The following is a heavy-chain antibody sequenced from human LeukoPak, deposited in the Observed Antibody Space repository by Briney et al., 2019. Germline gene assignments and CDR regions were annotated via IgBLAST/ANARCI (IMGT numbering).Heavy chain of an antibody. V-gene: IGHV3-21*01. Sequence: PGGSLRLSCAASGFTFSSYSMNWVRQAPGKGLEWVSSISSSSSYIYYAGSVKGRFTISRDNAKNSLYLQMNSLRAEDTAVYYCARGDFDWGHAEYFQHWGQGTLVTVSS. J-gene: IGHJ1*01. CDR2: ISSSSSYI. CDR1: GFTFSSYS. D-gene: IGHD3-9*01. CDR3: ARGDFDWGHAEYFQH.